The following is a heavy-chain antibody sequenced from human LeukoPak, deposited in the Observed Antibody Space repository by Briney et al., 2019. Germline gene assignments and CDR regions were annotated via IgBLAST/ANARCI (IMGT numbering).Heavy chain of an antibody. CDR2: ISAYNGNT. CDR1: GYTFTSYG. D-gene: IGHD2-8*01. V-gene: IGHV1-18*01. CDR3: ARDGLYCTNGVCSSDI. J-gene: IGHJ3*02. Sequence: ASVKVSCKASGYTFTSYGISWVRQAPGQGLEWMGWISAYNGNTNYAQKLQGRVTMTRDTSTSTVYMELTSLRSEDTAVYYCARDGLYCTNGVCSSDIWGQGALVTVSS.